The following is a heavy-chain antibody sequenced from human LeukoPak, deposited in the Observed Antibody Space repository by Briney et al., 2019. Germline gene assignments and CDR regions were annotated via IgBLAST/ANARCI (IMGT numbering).Heavy chain of an antibody. CDR2: ITTSSSYT. D-gene: IGHD5-12*01. CDR1: GFTFSDYY. Sequence: GGSLRLSCAASGFTFSDYYMSWIRQAPGKGLEWVSYITTSSSYTNYADSVKGRFTISRDNAKNSLYLQMNSLRAEDSAVYYCASGYDLYYFDYWGQGTLVTVSS. V-gene: IGHV3-11*03. J-gene: IGHJ4*02. CDR3: ASGYDLYYFDY.